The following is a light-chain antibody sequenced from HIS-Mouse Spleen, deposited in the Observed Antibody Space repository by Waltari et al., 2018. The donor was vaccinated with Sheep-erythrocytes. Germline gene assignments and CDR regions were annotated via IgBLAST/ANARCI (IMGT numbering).Light chain of an antibody. J-gene: IGLJ3*02. CDR3: CSYAGSSTPWV. V-gene: IGLV2-23*01. CDR2: EGS. CDR1: SSDVGSYNL. Sequence: LTQPASVSGSPGQSITISCTGTSSDVGSYNLVSWYQQHPGKAPKLMIYEGSKRPSGVSNRFSGSKSGNTASLTISGLQAEDEADYYCCSYAGSSTPWVFGVGTKLTVL.